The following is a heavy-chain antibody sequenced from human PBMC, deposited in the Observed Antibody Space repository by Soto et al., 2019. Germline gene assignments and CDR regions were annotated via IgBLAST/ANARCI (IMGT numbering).Heavy chain of an antibody. CDR2: IFHSGST. J-gene: IGHJ5*02. CDR1: GYSISSGYR. Sequence: SETLSLTCAVSGYSISSGYRWGWIRQSPGKGLEWIASIFHSGSTYYNPSLKSRVTISLDTSKNQFSLKLRSVTAADTAMYFCARENTSYNWFDPWGQGTLVTVSS. CDR3: ARENTSYNWFDP. V-gene: IGHV4-38-2*02. D-gene: IGHD2-2*02.